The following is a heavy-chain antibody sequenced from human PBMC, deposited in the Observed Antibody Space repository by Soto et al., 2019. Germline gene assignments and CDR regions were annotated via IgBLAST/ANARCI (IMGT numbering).Heavy chain of an antibody. CDR2: INPTSGGT. CDR3: ARDPDYGDYWGYFFDS. V-gene: IGHV1-2*02. CDR1: GYTFAAYY. D-gene: IGHD4-17*01. J-gene: IGHJ4*02. Sequence: QVQLVQSGAEVKKPGASVKVSCKTSGYTFAAYYIHWIRQAPGQGLEWMGWINPTSGGTVYAQNFQDRVTMTRDTSISTAYMEWRRLNSDDPAVYYCARDPDYGDYWGYFFDSWGQGTPVTVSS.